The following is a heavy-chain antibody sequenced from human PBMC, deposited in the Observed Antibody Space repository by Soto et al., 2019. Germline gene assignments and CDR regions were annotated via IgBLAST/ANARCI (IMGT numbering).Heavy chain of an antibody. CDR1: GYTFSTYG. J-gene: IGHJ3*01. CDR2: INPLKGDT. V-gene: IGHV1-18*01. CDR3: ARVKVPAAILGAFDL. D-gene: IGHD2-2*01. Sequence: ASVEVSCKASGYTFSTYGITWVRQAPGQGLDWMGWINPLKGDTNSEARFQDRVTMTTDTSTRTAYMELRSLRSDDTAVYYCARVKVPAAILGAFDLWGQGPLVTVSS.